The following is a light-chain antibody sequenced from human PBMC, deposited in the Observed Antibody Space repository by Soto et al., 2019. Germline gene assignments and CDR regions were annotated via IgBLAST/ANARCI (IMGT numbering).Light chain of an antibody. J-gene: IGKJ5*01. CDR3: QQHNSFSIT. V-gene: IGKV1-5*03. Sequence: DIQMTQSPSSLSASVGDRVTITCRASQTISSWLAWYQQKPGKAPKLLIYKASSLESGVPSRFSGSGSGTEFTLTINSLQADDFATYYCQQHNSFSITFGQGTRLEI. CDR1: QTISSW. CDR2: KAS.